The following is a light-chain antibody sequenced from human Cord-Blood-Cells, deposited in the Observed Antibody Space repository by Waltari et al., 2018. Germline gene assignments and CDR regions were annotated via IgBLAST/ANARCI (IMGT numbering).Light chain of an antibody. CDR2: DVS. V-gene: IGLV2-14*01. CDR3: SSYTSSSTLYV. J-gene: IGLJ1*01. Sequence: SALTHPASVSGSPGLSTTLSCAGPSIDVGGYSSVSWYQQHPGKAPKLMIYDVSNRPSGVSNRFSGSKSGNTASLTISGLQAEDEADYYCSSYTSSSTLYVFGTGTKVTVL. CDR1: SIDVGGYSS.